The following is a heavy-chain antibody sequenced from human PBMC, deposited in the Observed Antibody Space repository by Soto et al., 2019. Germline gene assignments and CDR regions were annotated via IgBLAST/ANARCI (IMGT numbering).Heavy chain of an antibody. V-gene: IGHV1-2*02. Sequence: GSVKVSCKASGYTFTGYYMHWVRQAPGQGLEWMGWINPNSGGTNYAQKFQGRVTMTRDTSISTAYMELSRLRSDGTAVYYCAREIVVVVAATPPGGMDVWGQGTTVTVSS. D-gene: IGHD2-15*01. J-gene: IGHJ6*02. CDR1: GYTFTGYY. CDR2: INPNSGGT. CDR3: AREIVVVVAATPPGGMDV.